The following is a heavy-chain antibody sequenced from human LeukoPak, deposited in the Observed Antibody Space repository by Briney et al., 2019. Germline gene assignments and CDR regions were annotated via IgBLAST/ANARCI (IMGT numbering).Heavy chain of an antibody. J-gene: IGHJ4*02. CDR3: AKFLPTHIVVANYYFDY. D-gene: IGHD2-21*01. V-gene: IGHV3-30*02. Sequence: GGSLRLSCAASGFNFRSFAMHWVRQAPGKGLEWVAFIRYDGSDKYYADSVKGRFTISRDNSKNTLYLQMNSLRAEDTAVYYCAKFLPTHIVVANYYFDYWGQGTLVTVSS. CDR2: IRYDGSDK. CDR1: GFNFRSFA.